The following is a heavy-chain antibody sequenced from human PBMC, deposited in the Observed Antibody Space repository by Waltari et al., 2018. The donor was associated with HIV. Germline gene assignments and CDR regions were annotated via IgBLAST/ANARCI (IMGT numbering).Heavy chain of an antibody. CDR3: ARGQNSGSDKYYFDY. CDR2: VYYNETI. D-gene: IGHD3-10*01. Sequence: QVQLQESGPRLVKPSETLSLTCIVSGGSLHGYYWNWIRQSPGKRLHWIGYVYYNETINYNPSLKSRVTISIDTSKTQFSLKLSSVTAADTAFYFCARGQNSGSDKYYFDYWGQGTLVTVSS. V-gene: IGHV4-59*01. J-gene: IGHJ4*02. CDR1: GGSLHGYY.